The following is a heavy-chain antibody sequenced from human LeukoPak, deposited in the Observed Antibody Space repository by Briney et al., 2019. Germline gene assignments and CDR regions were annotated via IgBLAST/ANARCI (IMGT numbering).Heavy chain of an antibody. CDR2: INPNSGGT. J-gene: IGHJ5*02. V-gene: IGHV1-2*02. CDR1: GYTFTGYY. Sequence: GASVKVSCKASGYTFTGYYMHWVRQAPGQGLEWMGWINPNSGGTDYAQKFQGRVTMTRDTSISTAYMELTRLTSDDTASYYCARERGIRGPRGNWFDPWGQGTQVIVSS. CDR3: ARERGIRGPRGNWFDP. D-gene: IGHD3-10*01.